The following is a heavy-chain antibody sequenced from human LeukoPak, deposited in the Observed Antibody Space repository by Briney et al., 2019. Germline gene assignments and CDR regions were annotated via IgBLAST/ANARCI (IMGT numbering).Heavy chain of an antibody. CDR3: ARAFDRGVIPPPHFYYYYGMDV. Sequence: GASVKVSCKASGYTFTGYYMHWVRQAPGQGLEWMGWINPNSGGTNYAQKFQGRVTMTRDTSTSTAYMELSRLRSDDTAVYYCARAFDRGVIPPPHFYYYYGMDVWGQGTTVTVSS. CDR1: GYTFTGYY. CDR2: INPNSGGT. D-gene: IGHD3-10*01. V-gene: IGHV1-2*02. J-gene: IGHJ6*02.